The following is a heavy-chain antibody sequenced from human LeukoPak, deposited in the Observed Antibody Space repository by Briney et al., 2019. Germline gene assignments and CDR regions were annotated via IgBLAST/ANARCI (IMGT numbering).Heavy chain of an antibody. CDR1: GFTFSSYA. Sequence: GGSLRLSCAASGFTFSSYAMNWVRQAPGKGLEWVSAVRGSDAGTSYADSVKAQFTISRDNSKNTRYLQVNSLGAEDTAAYYCAKNRGGSYYSGFDYWGQGTLVTVSS. J-gene: IGHJ4*02. V-gene: IGHV3-23*01. CDR2: VRGSDAGT. D-gene: IGHD1-26*01. CDR3: AKNRGGSYYSGFDY.